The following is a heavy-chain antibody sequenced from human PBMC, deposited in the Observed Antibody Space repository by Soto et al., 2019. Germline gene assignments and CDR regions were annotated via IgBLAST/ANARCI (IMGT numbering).Heavy chain of an antibody. CDR1: NYLFGAFG. J-gene: IGHJ3*01. V-gene: IGHV1-18*01. CDR2: IKPYNGNT. Sequence: QVQLVQSGAEVKNPGASVKVSCQASNYLFGAFGISWVRQAPGQGLEWMGWIKPYNGNTHYAEKFQDRVTMTADKSTTTAYMEVRRLTSDDTAVYFCARISARRNDFDVWGQGTVVTVSS. CDR3: ARISARRNDFDV.